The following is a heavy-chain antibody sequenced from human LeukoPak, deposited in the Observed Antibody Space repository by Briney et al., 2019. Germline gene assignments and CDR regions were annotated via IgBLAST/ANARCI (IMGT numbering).Heavy chain of an antibody. V-gene: IGHV3-30*18. CDR3: AKLNTYYYGSGSYHY. D-gene: IGHD3-10*01. J-gene: IGHJ4*02. Sequence: GRSLRLSCAASGFTFSSYGMHWVRQAPGKGLEWVAVISYDGSNKYYADSVKGRFTISRDNSKNTLYLQMNSLRAEDTAVYYCAKLNTYYYGSGSYHYWGQGTLVTVSS. CDR2: ISYDGSNK. CDR1: GFTFSSYG.